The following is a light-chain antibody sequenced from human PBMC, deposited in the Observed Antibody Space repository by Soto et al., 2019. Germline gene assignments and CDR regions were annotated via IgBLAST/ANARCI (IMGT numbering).Light chain of an antibody. CDR3: QQRSNWPIT. Sequence: ENVLTQSPATLSLSLGERATLSCRASQSVSSYLAWYQQKPGQAPRLLIYDASNRATGTPARFSGSGSGTDFTLTISSLEPEDFAVYYCQQRSNWPITFGQGTRLEIK. CDR1: QSVSSY. V-gene: IGKV3-11*01. J-gene: IGKJ5*01. CDR2: DAS.